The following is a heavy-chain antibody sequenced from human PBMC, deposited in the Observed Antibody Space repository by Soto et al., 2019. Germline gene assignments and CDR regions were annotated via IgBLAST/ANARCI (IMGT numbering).Heavy chain of an antibody. CDR1: GFTFSSYA. CDR2: ISGSGGST. V-gene: IGHV3-23*01. D-gene: IGHD3-3*01. Sequence: EVQLLESGGGLVQPGGSLRLSCAASGFTFSSYAMSWVRQAPGKGLEWVSAISGSGGSTYYADSVKGRFTISRDNSKNTLDLQMNSLRAEDTAVYYCAKVPYYDLWIGNEAGGYWGQGNLVTVSS. J-gene: IGHJ4*02. CDR3: AKVPYYDLWIGNEAGGY.